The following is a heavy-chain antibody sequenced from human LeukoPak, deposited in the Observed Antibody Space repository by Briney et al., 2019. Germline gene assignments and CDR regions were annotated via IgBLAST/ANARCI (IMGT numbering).Heavy chain of an antibody. D-gene: IGHD2-8*01. Sequence: PGWSLTLSCPASGFTFSRYEMNGVRQARGKGLEGVSYISSSGSTIYYADSVKGRFTISRDNAKNSVSLQMNSLRAEDTAVYYCGKDRCSNGIGCYYYYMDVWGKGTTVTISS. CDR3: GKDRCSNGIGCYYYYMDV. CDR2: ISSSGSTI. V-gene: IGHV3-48*03. CDR1: GFTFSRYE. J-gene: IGHJ6*03.